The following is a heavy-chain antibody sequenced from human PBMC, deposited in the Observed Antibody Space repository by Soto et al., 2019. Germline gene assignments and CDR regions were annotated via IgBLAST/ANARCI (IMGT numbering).Heavy chain of an antibody. CDR1: GFTFSSYA. Sequence: GGSLRLSCAASGFTFSSYAMSWVRQAPGKGLEWVSAISGSGGSTYYADSVKGRFTISRDNSKNTLYLQMNSLRAEDTAVYYCANSKNGCSYGKGDYWGQGTLVTVSS. V-gene: IGHV3-23*01. CDR2: ISGSGGST. D-gene: IGHD5-18*01. CDR3: ANSKNGCSYGKGDY. J-gene: IGHJ4*02.